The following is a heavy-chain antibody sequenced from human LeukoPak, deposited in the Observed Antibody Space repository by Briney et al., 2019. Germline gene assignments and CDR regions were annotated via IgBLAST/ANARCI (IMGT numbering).Heavy chain of an antibody. CDR2: ISSSGTYI. Sequence: GGSLSLSCAASGFTFSSYIMNWVRQAPGRGLGWVSYISSSGTYIYYPDSVNGRFTISRATANNSQYLQMKRLRAEDTAVYYCGREWRDESFTGPFFFDYWGQGTLVTVSS. CDR1: GFTFSSYI. CDR3: GREWRDESFTGPFFFDY. D-gene: IGHD3-9*01. V-gene: IGHV3-21*01. J-gene: IGHJ4*02.